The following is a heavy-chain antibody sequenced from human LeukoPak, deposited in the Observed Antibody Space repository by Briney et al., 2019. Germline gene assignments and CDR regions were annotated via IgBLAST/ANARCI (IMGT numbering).Heavy chain of an antibody. CDR1: GGSISGYY. CDR3: ARVGDSSGYSVLDS. J-gene: IGHJ4*02. D-gene: IGHD3-22*01. CDR2: IYYSGSA. Sequence: SETLSLTCTVSGGSISGYYWSWIRRPPGKGLEWIGHIYYSGSADYNASVKSRATMFVDTSKNEFSLTLRSVTAADTAVYYCARVGDSSGYSVLDSWGQGTLVTVSS. V-gene: IGHV4-59*01.